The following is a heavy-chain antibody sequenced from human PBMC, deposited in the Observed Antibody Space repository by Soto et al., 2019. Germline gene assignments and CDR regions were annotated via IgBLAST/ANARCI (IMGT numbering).Heavy chain of an antibody. J-gene: IGHJ4*02. CDR1: GFTFTRFS. Sequence: GGSLRLSCAASGFTFTRFSMNWVRQAPGKGLEWVSSISSTTNYIYYGDSMKGRFTISRDNAKNSLYLEMNSLRAEDTAVYYCARESEDLTSNFDYWGQGTLVTVSS. CDR3: ARESEDLTSNFDY. V-gene: IGHV3-21*06. CDR2: ISSTTNYI.